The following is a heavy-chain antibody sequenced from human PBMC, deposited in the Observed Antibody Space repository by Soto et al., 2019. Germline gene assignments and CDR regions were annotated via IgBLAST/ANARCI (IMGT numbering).Heavy chain of an antibody. D-gene: IGHD6-13*01. CDR1: GGSISNGDW. J-gene: IGHJ4*02. CDR3: ARDQGSHPGD. CDR2: IHHSGST. Sequence: QVQLQESGPGLVRPSGTVSLTCAVSGGSISNGDWWSWVRQPPGKGLEWIGEIHHSGSTNYNPSLKSRVTMSVVPSKHLFSLTLTSVTAADTAFYYCARDQGSHPGDWGQGTLVSVSS. V-gene: IGHV4-4*02.